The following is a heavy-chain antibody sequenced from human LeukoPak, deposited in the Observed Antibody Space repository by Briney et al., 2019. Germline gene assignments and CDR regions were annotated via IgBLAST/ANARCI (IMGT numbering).Heavy chain of an antibody. D-gene: IGHD2-15*01. CDR1: GYTFTSYG. CDR2: ISAYNGNT. Sequence: ASVKVSCKASGYTFTSYGISWVRQAPGQGLEWMGWISAYNGNTNYAQKLQGRVTMTTDTSTSPAYMELRSLRSDDTAVYYCAREGLGYCSGGSCYSDYFDYWGQGTLVTVSS. J-gene: IGHJ4*02. V-gene: IGHV1-18*01. CDR3: AREGLGYCSGGSCYSDYFDY.